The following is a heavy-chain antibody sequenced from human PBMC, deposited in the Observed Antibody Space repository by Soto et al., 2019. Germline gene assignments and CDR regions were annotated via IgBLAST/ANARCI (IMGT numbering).Heavy chain of an antibody. Sequence: SGPTLVNPTQTLTLTCTFSGFSVTTGGVGVGWIRQPPGKALEWLALIYWDDDKRHSPSLKSRLTITKDTSKNQVVLTMTNMDPVDTATYYCARRRDGYNDFDYWGQGTLVTVSS. CDR2: IYWDDDK. V-gene: IGHV2-5*02. D-gene: IGHD5-12*01. CDR1: GFSVTTGGVG. J-gene: IGHJ4*02. CDR3: ARRRDGYNDFDY.